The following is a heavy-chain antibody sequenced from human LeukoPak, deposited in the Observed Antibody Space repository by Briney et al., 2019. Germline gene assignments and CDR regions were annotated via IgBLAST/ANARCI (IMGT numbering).Heavy chain of an antibody. D-gene: IGHD1-1*01. CDR1: GFTFSSYA. Sequence: GGSLRLSCAASGFTFSSYAMSWVRQAPGKGLEWVSAISGSGGSTHYADSVKGRFTISRDNSKNTLYLQMNSLRAEDTAVYYCARKFTTPLSPYMDVWGKGTTVTVSS. CDR2: ISGSGGST. CDR3: ARKFTTPLSPYMDV. J-gene: IGHJ6*03. V-gene: IGHV3-23*01.